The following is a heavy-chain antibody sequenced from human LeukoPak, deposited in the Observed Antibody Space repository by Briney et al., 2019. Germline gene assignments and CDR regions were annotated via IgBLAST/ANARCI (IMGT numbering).Heavy chain of an antibody. CDR1: GGTFSSYA. V-gene: IGHV1-69*04. CDR2: IIPIFGIA. Sequence: SVKVSCKASGGTFSSYAISWVRQAPGQGLEWMVRIIPIFGIANYAQKFQGRVTITADKSTSTAYMELSSLRSEDTAVYYCASGGTYYYDSSDCWGQGTLVTVSS. J-gene: IGHJ4*02. D-gene: IGHD3-22*01. CDR3: ASGGTYYYDSSDC.